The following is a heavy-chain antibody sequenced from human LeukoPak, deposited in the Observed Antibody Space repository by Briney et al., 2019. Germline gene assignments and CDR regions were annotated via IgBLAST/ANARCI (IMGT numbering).Heavy chain of an antibody. Sequence: GGSLRLSCAASGFTFSDCGMHWVRQAPGKGLEWVALISYAGDNKQYADSVKGRFNISRDDYRNMLHLQMDSLRPEDTAVYYCARDRRLQLEFFEYWSQGILVTVTS. D-gene: IGHD5-24*01. V-gene: IGHV3-30*19. CDR1: GFTFSDCG. CDR2: ISYAGDNK. J-gene: IGHJ4*02. CDR3: ARDRRLQLEFFEY.